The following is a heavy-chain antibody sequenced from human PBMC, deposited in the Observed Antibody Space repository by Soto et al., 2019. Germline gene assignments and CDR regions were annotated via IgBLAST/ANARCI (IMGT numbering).Heavy chain of an antibody. CDR2: IYPGDSDT. V-gene: IGHV5-51*03. Sequence: EVQLVQSGAEVKKPGESLQISCKGSGYSFTGYWIGWVRQMPGKGLEWMGLIYPGDSDTRYSPSFQGQVTVSADKSIKTAYLQWRSLKASDTAMYYGARFYGVGMAPVVGRIDYWGQGTLVTVSS. D-gene: IGHD4-17*01. CDR3: ARFYGVGMAPVVGRIDY. CDR1: GYSFTGYW. J-gene: IGHJ4*02.